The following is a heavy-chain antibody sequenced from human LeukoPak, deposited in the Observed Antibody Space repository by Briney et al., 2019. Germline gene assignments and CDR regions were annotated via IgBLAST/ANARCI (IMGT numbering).Heavy chain of an antibody. Sequence: ASVKVSCKASGDTLTGYYMHWVRQAPGQGLEWMGRINPNSGGTNYAQKFQGRVTMTRDTSISTAYMELSRLRSDDTAVYYCARDHQGVAYYYDSSGYSEGFDPWGQGTLVTVSS. V-gene: IGHV1-2*06. CDR1: GDTLTGYY. CDR2: INPNSGGT. CDR3: ARDHQGVAYYYDSSGYSEGFDP. J-gene: IGHJ5*02. D-gene: IGHD3-22*01.